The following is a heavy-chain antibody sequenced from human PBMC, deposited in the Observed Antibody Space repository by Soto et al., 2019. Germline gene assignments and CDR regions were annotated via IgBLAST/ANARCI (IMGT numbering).Heavy chain of an antibody. CDR1: GGSMSSTRYY. CDR3: ARSIRRDLWNGYPLRAFFDH. J-gene: IGHJ4*02. CDR2: IYHSGTT. V-gene: IGHV4-39*01. D-gene: IGHD3-3*01. Sequence: PSETLSLTCSVSGGSMSSTRYYWVWIRQPPGKGQEWIGNIYHSGTTYYNSSLNSRVTMSVDTSKNQFSLNLTSVTAADTSLYFCARSIRRDLWNGYPLRAFFDHWGQGIMVTVYS.